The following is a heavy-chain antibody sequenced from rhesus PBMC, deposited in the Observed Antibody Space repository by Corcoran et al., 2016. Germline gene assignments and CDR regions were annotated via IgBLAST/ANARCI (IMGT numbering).Heavy chain of an antibody. J-gene: IGHJ4*01. CDR3: ARSRYSGSYLDY. CDR1: GYSISSGYG. Sequence: QLQLQESGPGLVKPSETLSLTCAVSGYSISSGYGWSWIRQPPGKGLEWIGYISYSGSTIYNPSLKSRVTISRDTSKNQFSLKLSSVTAADTAVYYCARSRYSGSYLDYWGQGVLVTVSS. D-gene: IGHD3-16*01. CDR2: ISYSGST. V-gene: IGHV4-122*02.